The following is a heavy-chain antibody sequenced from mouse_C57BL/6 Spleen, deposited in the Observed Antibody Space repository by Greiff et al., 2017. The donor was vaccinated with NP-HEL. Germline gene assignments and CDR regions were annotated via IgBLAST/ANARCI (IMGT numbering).Heavy chain of an antibody. J-gene: IGHJ2*01. CDR2: ISYDGSN. D-gene: IGHD1-1*01. Sequence: EVKLLESGPGLVKPSQSLSLTCSVTGYSITSGYYWNWIRQFPGNKLEWMGYISYDGSNNYNPSLKNRISITRDTSKNQFFLKLNSVTTEDTATYYCAREGHYYGSLHYFDYWGQGTTLTVSS. CDR1: GYSITSGYY. CDR3: AREGHYYGSLHYFDY. V-gene: IGHV3-6*01.